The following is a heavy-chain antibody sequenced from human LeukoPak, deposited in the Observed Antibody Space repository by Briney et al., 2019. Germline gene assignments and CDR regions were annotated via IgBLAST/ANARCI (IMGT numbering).Heavy chain of an antibody. J-gene: IGHJ4*02. CDR2: IYYSGST. CDR1: GGSISSYY. D-gene: IGHD3-16*02. Sequence: SETLSLTCTVSGGSISSYYWSWIRQPPGKGLEWIGYIYYSGSTNYNPSLKSRVTISADTSKNQFSLKLSSVTAADTAVYYCARGTSYYDYVWGSYRSSYYFDYWGQGTLVTVSS. V-gene: IGHV4-59*12. CDR3: ARGTSYYDYVWGSYRSSYYFDY.